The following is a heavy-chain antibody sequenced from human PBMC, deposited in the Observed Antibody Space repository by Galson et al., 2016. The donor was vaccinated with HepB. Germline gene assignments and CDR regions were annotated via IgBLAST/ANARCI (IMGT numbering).Heavy chain of an antibody. Sequence: SLRLSCAGSGFLFRSYGMHWVRQAPGKGLEWVAADSMDGRRKFYSDSVKGRFTISRDNSNNMLFLQMCSLRPDDTAVYYCAKRHEYCPPVGCSVDYWGQGTLVFVSS. CDR1: GFLFRSYG. D-gene: IGHD2/OR15-2a*01. CDR3: AKRHEYCPPVGCSVDY. CDR2: DSMDGRRK. V-gene: IGHV3-30*18. J-gene: IGHJ4*02.